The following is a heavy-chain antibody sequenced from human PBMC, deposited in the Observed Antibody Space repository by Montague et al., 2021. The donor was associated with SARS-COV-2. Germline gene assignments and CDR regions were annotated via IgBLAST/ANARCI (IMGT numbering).Heavy chain of an antibody. V-gene: IGHV4-39*01. D-gene: IGHD2-2*01. J-gene: IGHJ5*02. CDR2: IHHSGTT. Sequence: SETLSLTCTVSGGSVSGTSYYWAWIRQPPGKGLEWIVNIHHSGTTLYXXXLKSRVTISVDTSKNEVSLKLNSVTAADTAVYYCARQGGPAGKHWFDPWGQGTLVTVSS. CDR1: GGSVSGTSYY. CDR3: ARQGGPAGKHWFDP.